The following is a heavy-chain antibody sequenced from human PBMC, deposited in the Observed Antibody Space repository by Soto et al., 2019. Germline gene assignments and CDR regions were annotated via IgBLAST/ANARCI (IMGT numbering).Heavy chain of an antibody. Sequence: SQTLSLTCAISWDSVSSNSAAWNWIRQSPSRGLEWLGRTYYRSKWYNAYAASVKSRITINPDTSKNQFSLQLKSVTPEDTAVYYCARDRPEGSSSSPFDYWGQGTLVTVSS. CDR3: ARDRPEGSSSSPFDY. V-gene: IGHV6-1*01. CDR1: WDSVSSNSAA. J-gene: IGHJ4*02. CDR2: TYYRSKWYN. D-gene: IGHD6-6*01.